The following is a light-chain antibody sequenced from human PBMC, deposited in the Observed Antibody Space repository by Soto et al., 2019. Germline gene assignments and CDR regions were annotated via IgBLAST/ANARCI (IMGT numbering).Light chain of an antibody. CDR2: DAS. Sequence: AIQLTQSPSSLSASVGDRVTITCRASQGISSALAWYQQKPGKAPKLLIYDASSLESGVPSRFSGSGSGTDFTLTISSLQPEDFATYYCQQFNNYPLAITFGQWTRLEIK. V-gene: IGKV1D-13*01. CDR3: QQFNNYPLAIT. J-gene: IGKJ5*01. CDR1: QGISSA.